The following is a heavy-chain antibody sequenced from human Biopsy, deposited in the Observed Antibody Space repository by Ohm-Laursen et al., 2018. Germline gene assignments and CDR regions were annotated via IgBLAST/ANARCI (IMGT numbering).Heavy chain of an antibody. J-gene: IGHJ4*02. D-gene: IGHD2-15*01. CDR2: IFYDGSNT. CDR1: GFTFNNYG. V-gene: IGHV3-30*03. Sequence: SLRLSCAASGFTFNNYGMQWVRQAPGKGLEWVAFIFYDGSNTYYADSVKGRFTVSRDNSRDTLYLQMSSLRAEDTAVYYCARAYPPPGRRLVVVAGDFDCWGQGTRVTVSS. CDR3: ARAYPPPGRRLVVVAGDFDC.